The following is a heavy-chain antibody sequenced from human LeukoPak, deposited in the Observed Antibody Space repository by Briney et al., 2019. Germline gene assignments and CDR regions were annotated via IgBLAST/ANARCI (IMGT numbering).Heavy chain of an antibody. CDR3: VKERDRGTDVAHDFDF. CDR1: GFTYRDYS. Sequence: GGSLRLSSAASGFTYRDYSMAWVRQVPGGGLEWVSAIARDDYTVYPDPLKGRFTISRDNSRNTLYLQMNSLRAEDTAVYYCVKERDRGTDVAHDFDFYGQGTLVTVSS. D-gene: IGHD6-19*01. J-gene: IGHJ4*02. CDR2: IARDDYT. V-gene: IGHV3-23*01.